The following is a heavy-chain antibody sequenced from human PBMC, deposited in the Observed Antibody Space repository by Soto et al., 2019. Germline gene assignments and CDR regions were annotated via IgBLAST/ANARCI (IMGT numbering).Heavy chain of an antibody. CDR2: TGSGTGPG. CDR3: ARGWGYDSATYYYAF. D-gene: IGHD3-22*01. Sequence: SVKVSCKASGGSLSTNPISWVRQAPGQGLEWMGGTGSGTGPGNHAQKFQGRLTVTADKSTSTVYRELSSLRSEDTALYFCARGWGYDSATYYYAFWGQRTSVTGSS. J-gene: IGHJ6*02. CDR1: GGSLSTNP. V-gene: IGHV1-69*06.